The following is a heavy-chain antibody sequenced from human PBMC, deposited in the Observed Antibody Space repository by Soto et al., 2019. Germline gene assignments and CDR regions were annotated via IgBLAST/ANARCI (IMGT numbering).Heavy chain of an antibody. Sequence: GGSLRLSCAASGFTFTDYYMSWIRQTPGKGLEWVSYISSSGSHTNYADSVKGRFTISRDNAKNSVYLQMNSLRAEDSAVYYCERLAGNKSSDAGLDLGFDSWGQGTLVTVSS. D-gene: IGHD6-19*01. V-gene: IGHV3-11*06. J-gene: IGHJ5*01. CDR1: GFTFTDYY. CDR2: ISSSGSHT. CDR3: ERLAGNKSSDAGLDLGFDS.